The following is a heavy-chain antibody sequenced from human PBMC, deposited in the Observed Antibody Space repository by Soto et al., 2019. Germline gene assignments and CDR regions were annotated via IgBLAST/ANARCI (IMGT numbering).Heavy chain of an antibody. J-gene: IGHJ4*02. CDR2: IYYSGST. V-gene: IGHV4-39*01. D-gene: IGHD1-1*01. CDR1: GGSISSSSYY. Sequence: SETLSLTCTVSGGSISSSSYYWGWIRQPPGKGLEWIGSIYYSGSTYYNPSLKSRVTISVDTSKNQFSLKLSSVTAADTAVYYCARTFSNWNFDYWGQGTLVTVSS. CDR3: ARTFSNWNFDY.